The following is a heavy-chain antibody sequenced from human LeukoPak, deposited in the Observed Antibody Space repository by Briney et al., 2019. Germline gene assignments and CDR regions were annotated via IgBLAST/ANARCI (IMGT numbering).Heavy chain of an antibody. CDR3: ARASYGRFNTPPDY. J-gene: IGHJ4*02. CDR1: GYTFTGYY. CDR2: INPNSGGT. Sequence: ASVKVSCKASGYTFTGYYMHWVRQAPGQGLEWMGWINPNSGGTNYAQKFQGTVTMTRDTSISTAYMELSRLRSDDTAAYYCARASYGRFNTPPDYWGQGALVTVS. D-gene: IGHD4-17*01. V-gene: IGHV1-2*02.